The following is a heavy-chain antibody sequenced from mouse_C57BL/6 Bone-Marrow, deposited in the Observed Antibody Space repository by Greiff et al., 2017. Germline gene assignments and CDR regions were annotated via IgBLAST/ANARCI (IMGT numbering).Heavy chain of an antibody. CDR3: ARHYYGSSYEAMDY. CDR2: ISSGGSYT. CDR1: GFTFSSYG. Sequence: VQLQQSGGDLVKPGGSLKLSCAASGFTFSSYGMSWVRQTPDKRLEWVATISSGGSYTYYPDSVKGRFTISRDNAKNTLYLQMSSLKSEDTAMYYCARHYYGSSYEAMDYWGQGTSVTVSS. J-gene: IGHJ4*01. D-gene: IGHD1-1*01. V-gene: IGHV5-6*01.